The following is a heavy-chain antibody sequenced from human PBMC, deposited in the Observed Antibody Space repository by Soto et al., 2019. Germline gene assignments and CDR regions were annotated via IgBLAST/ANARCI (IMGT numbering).Heavy chain of an antibody. CDR3: ASREYNWTPKDYGMDV. CDR2: IYPGDSDT. D-gene: IGHD1-20*01. V-gene: IGHV5-51*01. Sequence: PGESLKISCKGSGYSFTSYWIGWVRQMPGKGLEGMGIIYPGDSDTRYSPSFQGQVTTPADKSINTAYLPWSSLKDSDTAMYYCASREYNWTPKDYGMDVWGQGTTVTVSS. J-gene: IGHJ6*02. CDR1: GYSFTSYW.